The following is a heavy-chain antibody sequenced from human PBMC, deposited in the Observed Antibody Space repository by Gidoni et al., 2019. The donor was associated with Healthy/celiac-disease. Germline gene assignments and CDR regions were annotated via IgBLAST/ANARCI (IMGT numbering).Heavy chain of an antibody. CDR2: ISYDGSNK. CDR1: GFTFSRYA. J-gene: IGHJ6*03. Sequence: QVQLVESGGGVVQPGRSLRLSCAASGFTFSRYALHCVRQAPGKGLEWVAVISYDGSNKYYADAVKGRFTISRDNSKNTLYLQMNSLRAEDTAVYYCARGHPRPHYYDSSGLPDYYYYYMDVWGKGTTVTVSS. D-gene: IGHD3-22*01. CDR3: ARGHPRPHYYDSSGLPDYYYYYMDV. V-gene: IGHV3-30-3*01.